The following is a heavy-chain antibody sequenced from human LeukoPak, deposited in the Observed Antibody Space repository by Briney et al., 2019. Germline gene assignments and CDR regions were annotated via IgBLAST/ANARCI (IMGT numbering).Heavy chain of an antibody. CDR2: IRSKVNSYAT. CDR1: GFTFNSYH. V-gene: IGHV3-73*01. J-gene: IGHJ3*02. Sequence: GGSLRLSCAASGFTFNSYHMNWVRQASGKGLEWVGRIRSKVNSYATAYAASVKGRFTISRDDSKNTAYLQMNSLKTEDTAVYYCTTRRPDAFDIWGQGTMVTVSS. CDR3: TTRRPDAFDI.